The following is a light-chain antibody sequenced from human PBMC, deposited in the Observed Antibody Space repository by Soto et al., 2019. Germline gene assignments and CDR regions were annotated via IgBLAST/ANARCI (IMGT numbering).Light chain of an antibody. Sequence: IQMTPSPSSLSASMGAPVTISCRAGQPIRNDLGWYQQKPEKAPKSLIYAASSLQSGVPSRFNGSGSGTDFTLTISNLQPEDFATYYCQQYDKFPITFGQGTRLEI. J-gene: IGKJ5*01. V-gene: IGKV1-16*01. CDR3: QQYDKFPIT. CDR2: AAS. CDR1: QPIRND.